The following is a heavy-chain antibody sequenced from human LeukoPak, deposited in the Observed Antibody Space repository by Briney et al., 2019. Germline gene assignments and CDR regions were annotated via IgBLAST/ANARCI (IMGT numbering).Heavy chain of an antibody. D-gene: IGHD1-14*01. V-gene: IGHV5-51*01. Sequence: KAGEPLKISCKGSGYDFPRHWIGWVRQMAGRGLEWMGTIYPGDANIDIGYSPSFQGQVTISVDKSVSTAYLQWSSLKASDTAMYFCAGLPHRYFHFWGQGTLVTVSS. CDR3: AGLPHRYFHF. CDR1: GYDFPRHW. CDR2: IYPGDANIDI. J-gene: IGHJ4*02.